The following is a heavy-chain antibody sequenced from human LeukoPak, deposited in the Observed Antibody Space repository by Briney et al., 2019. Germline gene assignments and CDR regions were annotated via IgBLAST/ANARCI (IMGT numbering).Heavy chain of an antibody. Sequence: ESLKISCKGSGYSFTSYWIGWVRQMPGKGLEWMGIIYPGDSDTRYSPSFQGQVTISADKSISTAHLQWSSLKASDTAMYYCARHYYGSGSYAWFDPWGQGTLVTVSS. J-gene: IGHJ5*02. CDR3: ARHYYGSGSYAWFDP. CDR2: IYPGDSDT. CDR1: GYSFTSYW. D-gene: IGHD3-10*01. V-gene: IGHV5-51*01.